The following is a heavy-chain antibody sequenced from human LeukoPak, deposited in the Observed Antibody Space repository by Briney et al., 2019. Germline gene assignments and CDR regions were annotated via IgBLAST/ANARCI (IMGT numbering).Heavy chain of an antibody. CDR2: ITNNGTAI. CDR3: ARDQWLAYYYHGMDV. D-gene: IGHD6-19*01. CDR1: GFTFSSYA. J-gene: IGHJ6*02. Sequence: GESLRLSCAASGFTFSSYAMNWVRQAPGKGLDWVSYITNNGTAIYYADSVKGRFTISRDHAENSLYLQMNSLRAEDTAIYYCARDQWLAYYYHGMDVWGQGTTVTVSS. V-gene: IGHV3-48*03.